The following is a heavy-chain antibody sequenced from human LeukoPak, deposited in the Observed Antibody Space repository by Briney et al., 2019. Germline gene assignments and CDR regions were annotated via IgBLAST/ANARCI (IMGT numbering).Heavy chain of an antibody. CDR1: GFTFSSYS. D-gene: IGHD1-26*01. CDR3: ARDLSWELHAFDI. J-gene: IGHJ3*02. Sequence: GGSLRLSCAASGFTFSSYSMNWVRQAPGKGLEWVSYISSSSSTIYYADSVKGRFTISRENAKNSLYLQMNSLRAEDTAVYYCARDLSWELHAFDIWGQGTMVTVSS. V-gene: IGHV3-48*01. CDR2: ISSSSSTI.